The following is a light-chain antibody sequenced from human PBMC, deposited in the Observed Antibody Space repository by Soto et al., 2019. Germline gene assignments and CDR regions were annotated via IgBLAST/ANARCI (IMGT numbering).Light chain of an antibody. CDR1: QDISDS. Sequence: DIQMTQSPSSLSASVGDRVTITCQASQDISDSLNWYQQKPGKAPKLLIYDASNLETGVPSRFSGSGSGTEFTLTISSLQPDDFATYYCQQYNPYSPYTFGQGTKVDIK. J-gene: IGKJ2*01. CDR2: DAS. V-gene: IGKV1-33*01. CDR3: QQYNPYSPYT.